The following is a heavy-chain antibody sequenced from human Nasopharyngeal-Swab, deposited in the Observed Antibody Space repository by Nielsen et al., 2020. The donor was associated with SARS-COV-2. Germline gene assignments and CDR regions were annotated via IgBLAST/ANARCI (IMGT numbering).Heavy chain of an antibody. CDR1: GFSLRNPRMG. D-gene: IGHD3-3*01. V-gene: IGHV2-26*01. CDR2: IFPNDET. CDR3: ARAYRYDLWSGNQRQYFDY. Sequence: SGPTLVKPTETLTLTCTVSGFSLRNPRMGVAWIRQPPGKALEWLAHIFPNDETYYSTSLKNRLTISTDTSKSQVVLTMTNMDPVDTATYYCARAYRYDLWSGNQRQYFDYWGQGTLVPVSS. J-gene: IGHJ4*02.